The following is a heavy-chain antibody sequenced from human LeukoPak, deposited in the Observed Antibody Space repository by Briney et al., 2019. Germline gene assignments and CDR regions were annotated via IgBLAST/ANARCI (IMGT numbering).Heavy chain of an antibody. Sequence: ASVKVSCKASGYTFNNYDINWVRQATGQGLEWMGWMNPNSANTGYAQKFQGRVTMTRNTSISTAYMELSSLRSEDTAVYYCARGGSEISGSGTMDVWGKGTTVTISS. CDR2: MNPNSANT. V-gene: IGHV1-8*01. J-gene: IGHJ6*03. D-gene: IGHD3-10*01. CDR3: ARGGSEISGSGTMDV. CDR1: GYTFNNYD.